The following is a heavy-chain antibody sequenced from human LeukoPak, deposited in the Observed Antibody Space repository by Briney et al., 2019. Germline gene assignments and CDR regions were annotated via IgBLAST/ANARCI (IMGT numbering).Heavy chain of an antibody. V-gene: IGHV3-23*01. CDR1: GFTFSSYA. Sequence: GGSLRLSCAASGFTFSSYAMSWVRQAPGKGLEWVSAISGSGGSTYYADSVKGRFTISRDNSKNTLYLQMNSLRADDTAIYYCAKGRALEVVAAFNYWGQGTVVTASS. CDR2: ISGSGGST. J-gene: IGHJ4*02. D-gene: IGHD2-15*01. CDR3: AKGRALEVVAAFNY.